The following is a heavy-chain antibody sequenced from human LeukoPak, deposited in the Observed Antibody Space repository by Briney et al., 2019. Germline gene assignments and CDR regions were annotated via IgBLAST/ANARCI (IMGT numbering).Heavy chain of an antibody. J-gene: IGHJ4*02. D-gene: IGHD6-13*01. CDR1: GGSISSGDYY. Sequence: SETLSHTCTVSGGSISSGDYYWSWIRQPPGKGLEWIGYIYYSGSTYYNPSLKSRVTISVDTSKNQFSLKLSSVTAADTAVYYCARGTEQQLVPPLEYFDYWGQGTLVTVSS. V-gene: IGHV4-30-4*08. CDR2: IYYSGST. CDR3: ARGTEQQLVPPLEYFDY.